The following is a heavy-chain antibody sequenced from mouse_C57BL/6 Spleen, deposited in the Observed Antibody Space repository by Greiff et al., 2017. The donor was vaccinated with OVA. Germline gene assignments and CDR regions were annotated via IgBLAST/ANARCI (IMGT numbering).Heavy chain of an antibody. CDR1: GYAFSSYW. D-gene: IGHD1-1*01. Sequence: QVQLQQSGAELVKPGASVKISCKASGYAFSSYWMNWVKQRPGKGLEWIGQIYPGDGDTNYNGKFKGKATLTADKSSSTAYMQLSSLTSEDSAVYFCARQTTVVAGDYFDYWGQGTTLTVSS. V-gene: IGHV1-80*01. CDR2: IYPGDGDT. J-gene: IGHJ2*01. CDR3: ARQTTVVAGDYFDY.